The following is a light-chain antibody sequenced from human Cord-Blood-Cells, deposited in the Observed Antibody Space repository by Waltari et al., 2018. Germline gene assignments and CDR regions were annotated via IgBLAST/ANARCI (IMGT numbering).Light chain of an antibody. CDR2: DVS. J-gene: IGLJ2*01. Sequence: QSALTQPRSVSGSPGQSVTLSCTGTSSDVGGYNYVSWYQQHPGKAPKLMIYDVSKRPSGVPDRFSGSKSGNTVSLTISGLQAEDEADYYCCSYAGSYTLVFGGGTKLTVL. CDR3: CSYAGSYTLV. V-gene: IGLV2-11*01. CDR1: SSDVGGYNY.